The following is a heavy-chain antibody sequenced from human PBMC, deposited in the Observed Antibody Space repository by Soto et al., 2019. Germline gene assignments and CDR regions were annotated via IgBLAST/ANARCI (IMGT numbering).Heavy chain of an antibody. Sequence: EVQLVESGGGLVKSGGSLTLSCEASGFSFDYFGMTWVRQAPGKGLEWVSFISSSASYIYYADSVKGRFTVSRDNAKKLLNLQMNSLRAEDTAVYYCARSRSHWLASDSWGQGTLVTVSA. J-gene: IGHJ4*02. V-gene: IGHV3-21*01. CDR3: ARSRSHWLASDS. D-gene: IGHD6-19*01. CDR2: ISSSASYI. CDR1: GFSFDYFG.